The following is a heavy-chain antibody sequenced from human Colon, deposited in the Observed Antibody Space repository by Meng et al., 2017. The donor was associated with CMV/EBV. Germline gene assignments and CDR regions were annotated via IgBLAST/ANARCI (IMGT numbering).Heavy chain of an antibody. CDR1: GFTFSSYW. V-gene: IGHV3-74*01. CDR3: VRLVVSSWYRHLDH. J-gene: IGHJ4*02. D-gene: IGHD6-13*01. CDR2: INSDGSST. Sequence: GESLKISCAASGFTFSSYWMHWVRQAPGKGLVWVSRINSDGSSTSYADSVKGRFTISRDNAKNSLFLQMNGLRAEDTAIYYCVRLVVSSWYRHLDHWGQGTLVTVSS.